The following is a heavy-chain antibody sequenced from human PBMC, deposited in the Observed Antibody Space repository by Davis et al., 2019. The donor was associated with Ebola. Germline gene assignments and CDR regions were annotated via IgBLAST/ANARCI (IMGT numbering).Heavy chain of an antibody. J-gene: IGHJ6*02. D-gene: IGHD6-6*01. V-gene: IGHV4-39*01. CDR1: GGSISSSSYY. CDR2: IYYSGST. CDR3: AVQIRVSSIAASFDYYYYGMDV. Sequence: SETLSLTCTVSGGSISSSSYYWGWIRQPPGKGLEWIGSIYYSGSTYYNPSLKSRVTISVDTSKNQFSLKLSSVTAADTAVYYCAVQIRVSSIAASFDYYYYGMDVWGQGTTVTVSS.